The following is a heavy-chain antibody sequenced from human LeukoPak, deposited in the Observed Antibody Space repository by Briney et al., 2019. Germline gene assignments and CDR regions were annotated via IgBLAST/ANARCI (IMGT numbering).Heavy chain of an antibody. CDR1: GFTFSSYA. D-gene: IGHD3-10*01. CDR3: AGGLWFSDY. J-gene: IGHJ4*02. Sequence: QAGGSLRLSCSASGFTFSSYAMHWVRQAPGKGLEYVSAISSNGGNTYYADSVKGRFTISRDNSKNMQYLQMNSLRAEDTAVYYCAGGLWFSDYWGQGALVTVSS. V-gene: IGHV3-64*04. CDR2: ISSNGGNT.